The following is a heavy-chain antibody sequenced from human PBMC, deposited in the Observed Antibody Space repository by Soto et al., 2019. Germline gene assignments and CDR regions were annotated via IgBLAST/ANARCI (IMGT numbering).Heavy chain of an antibody. V-gene: IGHV4-34*01. J-gene: IGHJ4*02. CDR1: GASFSSYY. CDR2: IHHSGST. Sequence: SETLSLTCSVYGASFSSYYWSWIRQSPGKGLEWIGEIHHSGSTHYNPSLKSRLTFSIDESQSQFYMMLTSVTAADTALYFCARGHSTSGYDSWGQRSLVTVSS. D-gene: IGHD6-6*01. CDR3: ARGHSTSGYDS.